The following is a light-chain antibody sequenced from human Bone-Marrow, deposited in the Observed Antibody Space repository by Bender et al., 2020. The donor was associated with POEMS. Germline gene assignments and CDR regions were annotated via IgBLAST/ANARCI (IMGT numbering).Light chain of an antibody. CDR2: DVS. Sequence: QSALTQPASVSGSPGQSITISCTGTASDVGGYNYVSWYQQHPGKAPKLMIYDVSNRPSGVSNRFSGSKSGNTASLTISGLQAEDEADYYCSSYTASSYTSSATVLFGGGTKLTVL. CDR3: SSYTASSYTSSATVL. J-gene: IGLJ2*01. CDR1: ASDVGGYNY. V-gene: IGLV2-14*01.